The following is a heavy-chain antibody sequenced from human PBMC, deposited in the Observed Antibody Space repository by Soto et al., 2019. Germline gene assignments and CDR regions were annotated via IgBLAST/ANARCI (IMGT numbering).Heavy chain of an antibody. CDR3: AGDIEVAGTVWYYGMDV. Sequence: QVQLVESGGGVVQPGRSLRLSCAASGFTFSSYGMHWVRQAPGKGLEWVAVIWYDGSNKYYADSVKGRFTISRDNSKNTLYLQRSSLRAEDTAVYDCAGDIEVAGTVWYYGMDVWGQGTTVTVSS. D-gene: IGHD6-19*01. V-gene: IGHV3-33*01. CDR2: IWYDGSNK. J-gene: IGHJ6*02. CDR1: GFTFSSYG.